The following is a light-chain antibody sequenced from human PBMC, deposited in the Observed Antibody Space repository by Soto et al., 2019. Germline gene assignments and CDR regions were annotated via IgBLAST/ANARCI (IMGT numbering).Light chain of an antibody. Sequence: EIVLTQSPGTLSLSPGERATLSCRASQSVSSSYLAWYQQKPGQAPMLLIYGASSRATGIPERFIGSESGTDFTLTISRLEPEDFTVYYCQQYGSSPITFGPGTRLEIK. CDR3: QQYGSSPIT. J-gene: IGKJ5*01. CDR2: GAS. V-gene: IGKV3-20*01. CDR1: QSVSSSY.